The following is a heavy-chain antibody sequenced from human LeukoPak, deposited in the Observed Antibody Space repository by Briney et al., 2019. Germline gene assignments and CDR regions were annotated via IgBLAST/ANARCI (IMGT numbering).Heavy chain of an antibody. D-gene: IGHD1-26*01. CDR3: AKDRWEWEPGLYFDY. CDR1: GFTFSSYG. CDR2: IWYDGSNK. Sequence: GRSLRLSRAASGFTFSSYGMHWVRQAPGKGLEWVAAIWYDGSNKYYADSVKGRFTISRDNSKNTLYLQMNSLRAEDTAVYYCAKDRWEWEPGLYFDYWGQGTLVTVSS. V-gene: IGHV3-33*06. J-gene: IGHJ4*02.